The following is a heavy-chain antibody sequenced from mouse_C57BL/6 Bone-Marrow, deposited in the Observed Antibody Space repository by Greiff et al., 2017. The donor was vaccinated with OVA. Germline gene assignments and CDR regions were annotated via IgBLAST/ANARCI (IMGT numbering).Heavy chain of an antibody. D-gene: IGHD1-1*01. CDR3: ARMGTTVVARAMDY. J-gene: IGHJ4*01. CDR2: IWSGGSS. CDR1: GFSLTSYG. Sequence: VQLQQSGPGLVQPSQSLSITCTVSGFSLTSYGVHWVRQSPGKGLAWLGVIWSGGSSDYNAAFISRLSISKDNSKSQVFFKMNSLQADDTAIYYCARMGTTVVARAMDYWGQGTSVTVSS. V-gene: IGHV2-2*01.